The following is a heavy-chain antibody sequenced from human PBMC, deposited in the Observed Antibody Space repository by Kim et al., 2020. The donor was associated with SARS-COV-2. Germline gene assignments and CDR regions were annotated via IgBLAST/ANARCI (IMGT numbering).Heavy chain of an antibody. CDR3: ARRYSSSRTFDY. D-gene: IGHD6-13*01. J-gene: IGHJ4*02. V-gene: IGHV4-34*01. CDR1: GGSFSGYY. CDR2: INHSGST. Sequence: SETLSLTCAVYGGSFSGYYWSWIRQPPGKGLEWIGEINHSGSTNYNPSLKSRVTISVDTSKNQFSLKLSSVTAADTAVYYCARRYSSSRTFDYWGQGTLVTVSS.